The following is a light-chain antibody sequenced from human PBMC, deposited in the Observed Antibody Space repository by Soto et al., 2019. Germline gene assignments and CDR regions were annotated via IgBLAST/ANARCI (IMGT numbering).Light chain of an antibody. CDR3: SSYAGNDNFV. Sequence: QSVLTQPPSASGSPGQSVTISCTGTSSDVGAYNYVSWYQQHPGKAAKLMIYEVNKRPSGVPDRFSGSKSGNTASLSVSGLQAEDEADYYCSSYAGNDNFVFGTGTKLTVL. CDR2: EVN. CDR1: SSDVGAYNY. V-gene: IGLV2-8*01. J-gene: IGLJ1*01.